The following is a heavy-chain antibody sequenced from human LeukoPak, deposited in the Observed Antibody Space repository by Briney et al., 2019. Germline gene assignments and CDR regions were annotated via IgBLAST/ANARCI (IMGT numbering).Heavy chain of an antibody. D-gene: IGHD3-22*01. J-gene: IGHJ4*02. Sequence: ASVTVSCKTSGHTFTSYGISWVRQAPGQGLERMGWISAYNGNTNYAQKFQGRVTMTTDTSTSTAYMELRSLRSDDTAVYYCARDPPVPYDSSGPIFDYWGQGTLVTVSS. CDR2: ISAYNGNT. V-gene: IGHV1-18*01. CDR1: GHTFTSYG. CDR3: ARDPPVPYDSSGPIFDY.